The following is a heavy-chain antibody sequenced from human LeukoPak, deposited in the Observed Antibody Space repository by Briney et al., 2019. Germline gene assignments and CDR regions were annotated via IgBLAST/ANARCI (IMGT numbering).Heavy chain of an antibody. J-gene: IGHJ6*02. Sequence: GASVKVSCKASGYTFTSYYMHWVRQAPGQGLEWMGIINPSGGSTSYAQKFQGRVTMTRDTSTSTVYMELSSLRSDDTAVYYCARDVITIFGVVMSPDGYYYYGMDVWGQGTTVTVSS. CDR3: ARDVITIFGVVMSPDGYYYYGMDV. CDR2: INPSGGST. V-gene: IGHV1-46*01. CDR1: GYTFTSYY. D-gene: IGHD3-3*01.